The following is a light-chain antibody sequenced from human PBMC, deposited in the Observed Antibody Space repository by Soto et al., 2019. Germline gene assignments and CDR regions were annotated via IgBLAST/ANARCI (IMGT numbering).Light chain of an antibody. CDR1: QSVLYSSNNKNY. Sequence: DIVMTQSPDSLAVSLGERATINCKSSQSVLYSSNNKNYLAWYQQKPGQPPKLLIYWASTRESGVPDRFSGSWSGTDFTLTSSSLQAEDVAVYYCQQYYRTPRTFGQGTKVEIK. J-gene: IGKJ1*01. CDR2: WAS. V-gene: IGKV4-1*01. CDR3: QQYYRTPRT.